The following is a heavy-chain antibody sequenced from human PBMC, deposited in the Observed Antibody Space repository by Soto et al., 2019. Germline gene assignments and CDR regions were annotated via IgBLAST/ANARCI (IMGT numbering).Heavy chain of an antibody. CDR3: AKGGYYSLFDI. CDR1: GFTFSSYA. D-gene: IGHD3-16*01. V-gene: IGHV3-23*01. Sequence: VGSLRLSCAASGFTFSSYAMSWVRQAPGKWLEWVSAISVSGGSTYYSDSVKGRFTISRDNSNNTLSLQMHTLRVEDTAVYFCAKGGYYSLFDIWGQGTVVTVSS. J-gene: IGHJ3*02. CDR2: ISVSGGST.